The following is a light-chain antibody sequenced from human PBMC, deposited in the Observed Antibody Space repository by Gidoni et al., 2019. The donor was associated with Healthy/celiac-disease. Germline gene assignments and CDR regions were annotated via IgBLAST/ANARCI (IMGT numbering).Light chain of an antibody. CDR1: SSDVGGYNY. Sequence: QSALTQPASVSGSPGPSITISCTGTSSDVGGYNYVSWYQQHPGKAPKLMIYDGSKRPSGVSNRFSGSKSGNTASLTISGLQAEDEADYYCSSYTSSSTLEVFGGGTKLTVL. J-gene: IGLJ3*02. CDR3: SSYTSSSTLEV. V-gene: IGLV2-14*01. CDR2: DGS.